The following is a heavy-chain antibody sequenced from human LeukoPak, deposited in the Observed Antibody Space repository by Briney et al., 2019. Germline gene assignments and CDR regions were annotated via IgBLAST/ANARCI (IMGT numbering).Heavy chain of an antibody. J-gene: IGHJ3*02. CDR3: AREGTYYDILTGYYDAFDI. D-gene: IGHD3-9*01. CDR2: IYYSGST. V-gene: IGHV4-59*01. CDR1: GGSISSYY. Sequence: SETLSLTCTVSGGSISSYYWSWIRQPPGKGLEWIGYIYYSGSTNYNPSLKSRVTISVDTSKNQFSLKLSSVTAADTAVYYCAREGTYYDILTGYYDAFDIWGQGTMVTVSS.